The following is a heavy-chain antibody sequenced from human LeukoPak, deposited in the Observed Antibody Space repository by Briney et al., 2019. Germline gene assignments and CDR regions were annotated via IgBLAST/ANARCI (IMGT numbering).Heavy chain of an antibody. Sequence: SETLSLTCAVYGGSFSGYYWSWIRQPPGKGLEWIGEINHSGSTNYNPSLKSRVTISVDTSKNQFSLKLSSVTAADTAVYYCARDPRGYYDSSGRSAFDIWGQGTMVTVSS. CDR1: GGSFSGYY. V-gene: IGHV4-34*01. D-gene: IGHD3-22*01. CDR3: ARDPRGYYDSSGRSAFDI. CDR2: INHSGST. J-gene: IGHJ3*02.